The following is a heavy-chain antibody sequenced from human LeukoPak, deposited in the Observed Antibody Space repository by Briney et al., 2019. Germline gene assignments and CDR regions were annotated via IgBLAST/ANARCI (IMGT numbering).Heavy chain of an antibody. CDR2: IYPGDSDT. D-gene: IGHD3-3*01. CDR3: ARHPPKSYDYWSGYYELDY. V-gene: IGHV5-51*01. CDR1: GYSFTSYW. Sequence: GESLKISCKGSGYSFTSYWIGWVRQMPGKGLEWMGIIYPGDSDTRYSPSFQGQVTISADKSISTAYLQWSSLKASDSAMYYCARHPPKSYDYWSGYYELDYWGQGTLVTVSS. J-gene: IGHJ4*02.